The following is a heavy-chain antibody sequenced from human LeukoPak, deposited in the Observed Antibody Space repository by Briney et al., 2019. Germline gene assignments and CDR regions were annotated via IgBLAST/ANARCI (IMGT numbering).Heavy chain of an antibody. J-gene: IGHJ4*02. V-gene: IGHV3-7*03. CDR2: IEHDGSER. CDR1: GLTSGSYW. CDR3: AAGTGWTNEY. D-gene: IGHD2-8*02. Sequence: GGSLRLSCAASGLTSGSYWMTWVRHTPRQGLEWVANIEHDGSERNYMESVKGRFTISRDNGKNLLHLQMNNLRAEDTAVYYCAAGTGWTNEYWGQGILVTVSS.